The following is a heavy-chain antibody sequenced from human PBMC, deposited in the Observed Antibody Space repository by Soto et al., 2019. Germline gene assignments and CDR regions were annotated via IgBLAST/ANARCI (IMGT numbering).Heavy chain of an antibody. D-gene: IGHD6-13*01. CDR3: TRRAAAAAVVPYGMDV. J-gene: IGHJ6*02. CDR1: GFTFSGSA. CDR2: IRSKANSYAT. Sequence: LRLSCAASGFTFSGSAMRWVRQASGKGLEWVGRIRSKANSYATAYAASVKGRFTISRDDSKNTAYLQMNSLKTEDTAVYYCTRRAAAAAVVPYGMDVWGQGTTVTVSS. V-gene: IGHV3-73*01.